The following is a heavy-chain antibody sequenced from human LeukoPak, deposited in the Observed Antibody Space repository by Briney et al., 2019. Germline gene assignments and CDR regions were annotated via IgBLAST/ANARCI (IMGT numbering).Heavy chain of an antibody. CDR1: GFTFSNYG. CDR3: AELGITMIGGV. CDR2: IRYDGNDK. J-gene: IGHJ6*04. Sequence: PGGTLRLSCAASGFTFSNYGMSWVRQAPGKGLEGVAFIRYDGNDKYYAHSVKGRFTISRDTSRNTLYLQMNSLRAEDTAVYYCAELGITMIGGVWGKGTTVTISS. D-gene: IGHD3-10*02. V-gene: IGHV3-30*02.